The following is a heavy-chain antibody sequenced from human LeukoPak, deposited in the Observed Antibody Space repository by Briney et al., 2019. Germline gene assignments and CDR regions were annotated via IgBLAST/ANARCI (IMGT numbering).Heavy chain of an antibody. Sequence: GGSLRLSCVASGFNFDIFAMNWVRQSPGKGLEWVSAISGSGGSTYYADSVKGRFTISRDNSKNTLYLQMNSLRAEDTAVYYCAKPITMVRGASDYWGQGTLVTASS. D-gene: IGHD3-10*01. V-gene: IGHV3-23*01. CDR3: AKPITMVRGASDY. CDR1: GFNFDIFA. CDR2: ISGSGGST. J-gene: IGHJ4*02.